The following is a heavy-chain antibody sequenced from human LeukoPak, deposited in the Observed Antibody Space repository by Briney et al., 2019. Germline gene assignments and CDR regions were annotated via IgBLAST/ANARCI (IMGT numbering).Heavy chain of an antibody. J-gene: IGHJ4*02. D-gene: IGHD4-17*01. V-gene: IGHV1-18*01. CDR3: ARGPYGDEGFDY. CDR1: GYSFSSYA. CDR2: ISAFSGDT. Sequence: ASVKVSCKASGYSFSSYAIIWARQAPGQGLEWMGWISAFSGDTTYEQKLQGRVTMTTDTSTSTVYMELRSLRSDDTAVYYCARGPYGDEGFDYWGQGTLVAASS.